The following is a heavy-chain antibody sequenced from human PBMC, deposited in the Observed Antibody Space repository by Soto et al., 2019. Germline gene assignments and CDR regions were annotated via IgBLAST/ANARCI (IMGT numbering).Heavy chain of an antibody. D-gene: IGHD2-8*02. CDR3: ATSVGIAPTGEDGMDV. Sequence: QVPLVQSGAEVKKTGSSVEVSCKASGGTFSIYGFSWVRQAPGQGPEWIGGIIPILTTPNYAQKFQGRVTIVADESTTTVYMELSILKFEDTAVYYCATSVGIAPTGEDGMDVWGQGTSVTVSS. V-gene: IGHV1-69*01. J-gene: IGHJ6*02. CDR2: IIPILTTP. CDR1: GGTFSIYG.